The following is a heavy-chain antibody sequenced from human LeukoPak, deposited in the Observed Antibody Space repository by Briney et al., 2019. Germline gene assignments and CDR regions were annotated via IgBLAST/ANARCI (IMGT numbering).Heavy chain of an antibody. Sequence: GGSLRLSCATSGFIFDDYGMSWVRQAPGKGLEWVSGINWNGGSTGYADSVKGRFTISRDNAKNSLYLQMNSLRAEEDTALYYCARDAPTVGVDSWGQGTLVTVSS. CDR3: ARDAPTVGVDS. V-gene: IGHV3-20*04. CDR1: GFIFDDYG. J-gene: IGHJ4*02. CDR2: INWNGGST.